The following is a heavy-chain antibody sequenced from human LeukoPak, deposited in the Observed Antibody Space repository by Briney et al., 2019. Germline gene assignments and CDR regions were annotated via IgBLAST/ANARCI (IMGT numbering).Heavy chain of an antibody. CDR2: IGTAGDT. CDR3: ARDFGARGWLDY. V-gene: IGHV3-13*01. CDR1: GFTFSSYD. J-gene: IGHJ4*02. D-gene: IGHD6-19*01. Sequence: GGSLRLSCAASGFTFSSYDMHWVRQATGKGLEWVSAIGTAGDTYYPGSVKGRFTISRENAKNSLYLQMNSLRAGDTAVYYCARDFGARGWLDYWGQGTLVTVSS.